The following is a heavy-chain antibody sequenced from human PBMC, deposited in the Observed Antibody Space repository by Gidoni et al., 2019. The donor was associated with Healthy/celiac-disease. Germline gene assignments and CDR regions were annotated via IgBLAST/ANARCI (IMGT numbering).Heavy chain of an antibody. CDR3: ARGLRVATIGPYNWFDP. D-gene: IGHD5-12*01. CDR2: INHSGST. Sequence: QVQLQQWGAGLLKPSETLSLTCAVYGGSFSGYYWSWIRQPPGKGLEWIGEINHSGSTNYHPSLKSRVTISVDTSKNQFSLKLSSVTAADTAVYYCARGLRVATIGPYNWFDPWGQGTLVTVSS. V-gene: IGHV4-34*01. CDR1: GGSFSGYY. J-gene: IGHJ5*02.